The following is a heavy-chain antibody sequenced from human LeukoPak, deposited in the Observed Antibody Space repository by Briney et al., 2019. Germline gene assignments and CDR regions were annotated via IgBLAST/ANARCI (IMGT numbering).Heavy chain of an antibody. V-gene: IGHV1-69*06. CDR3: AGSSGWYPTYYFDY. CDR1: RGTFSSYA. J-gene: IGHJ4*02. CDR2: IIPIFGTA. D-gene: IGHD6-19*01. Sequence: SVKVSCKASRGTFSSYAISWVRQAPGQGLEWMGGIIPIFGTANYAQKFQGRVTITADKSTSTAYMELSSLRSEDTAVYYCAGSSGWYPTYYFDYWGQGNLVSVSS.